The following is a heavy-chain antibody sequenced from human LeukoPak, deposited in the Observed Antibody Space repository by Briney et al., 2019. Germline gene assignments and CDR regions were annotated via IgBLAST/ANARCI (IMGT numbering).Heavy chain of an antibody. V-gene: IGHV4-39*07. J-gene: IGHJ4*02. D-gene: IGHD6-6*01. CDR1: GGSISSSSYC. Sequence: SETLSLTCTVSGGSISSSSYCWGWIRQPPGKGLAWIGSIYYSGSTYYNPSLKSRVTISVDTSKNQFSLKLSSVTAADTAVYYCVRGDGSSSPFDYWGQGTLVTVSS. CDR2: IYYSGST. CDR3: VRGDGSSSPFDY.